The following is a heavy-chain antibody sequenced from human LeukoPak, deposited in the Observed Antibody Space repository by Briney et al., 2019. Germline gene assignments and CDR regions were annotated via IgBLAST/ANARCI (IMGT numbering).Heavy chain of an antibody. J-gene: IGHJ4*02. CDR3: ARTNYFDY. V-gene: IGHV3-30-3*01. CDR1: GFTFRNYV. Sequence: GGSLRLSCAASGFTFRNYVIHWVRQAPGKGLEWVAVTSSDLNVKLYADSVKGRFTISRDNSKNTLYLQMNSLRAEDAAVYYCARTNYFDYWGQGTLVTVSS. CDR2: TSSDLNVK.